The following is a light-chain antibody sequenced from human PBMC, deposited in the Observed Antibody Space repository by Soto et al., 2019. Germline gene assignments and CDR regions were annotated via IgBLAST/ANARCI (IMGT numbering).Light chain of an antibody. CDR3: QQYNTYS. CDR1: QSISSW. V-gene: IGKV1-5*01. CDR2: DAS. J-gene: IGKJ2*01. Sequence: DIQMTQSPSTLSASVGDRVTITCRASQSISSWLAWYQQKPGKAPKLLIYDASTLESGVPSRFTGRGSGTEFTLTISSLQPEDFATYYCQQYNTYSFGQGTKLEIK.